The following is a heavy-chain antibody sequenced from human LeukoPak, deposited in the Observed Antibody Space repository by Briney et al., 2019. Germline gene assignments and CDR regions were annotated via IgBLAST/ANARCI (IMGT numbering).Heavy chain of an antibody. V-gene: IGHV3-49*03. CDR1: GFTFGDYA. J-gene: IGHJ4*02. CDR2: IRSKAYGGTT. Sequence: GGSLRLSCTASGFTFGDYAMSWFRQAPGKGLEWVGFIRSKAYGGTTEYAASVKGRFTISRDDSKSIAYLQMNSLKTEDTAVYYCTRADYDSSGYYPLYFDYWGQGTLVTVSS. D-gene: IGHD3-22*01. CDR3: TRADYDSSGYYPLYFDY.